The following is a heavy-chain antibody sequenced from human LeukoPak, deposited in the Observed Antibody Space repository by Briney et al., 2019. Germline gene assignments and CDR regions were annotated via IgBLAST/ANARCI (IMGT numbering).Heavy chain of an antibody. J-gene: IGHJ4*02. CDR3: ARRWELRSDY. Sequence: ASVTVSCKASGYILTTYGITWVRQAPGQGLEWMGWISTYTGDTKYAQNLQGRVTMTTDTSTSTAYMELRSLRFDDTAIYYCARRWELRSDYWGQGTLVTVS. CDR2: ISTYTGDT. V-gene: IGHV1-18*01. CDR1: GYILTTYG. D-gene: IGHD1-26*01.